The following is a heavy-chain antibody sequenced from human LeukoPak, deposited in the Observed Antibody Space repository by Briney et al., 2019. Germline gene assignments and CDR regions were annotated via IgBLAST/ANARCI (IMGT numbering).Heavy chain of an antibody. J-gene: IGHJ4*02. Sequence: SETPSLTFAVSGVSFNDYYWTWFRQTPGKGLEWIGEINHSGYTNDSPSLKSRVTLSIDTSRKQFSLNLRSVTVADTGIYYCTRMTAGHDYWGQGTLVTVSS. CDR2: INHSGYT. CDR3: TRMTAGHDY. V-gene: IGHV4-34*01. D-gene: IGHD2-21*02. CDR1: GVSFNDYY.